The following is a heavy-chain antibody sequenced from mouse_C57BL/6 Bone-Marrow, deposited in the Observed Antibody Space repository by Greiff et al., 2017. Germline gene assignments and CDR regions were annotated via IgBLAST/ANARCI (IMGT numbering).Heavy chain of an antibody. J-gene: IGHJ4*01. CDR1: GYTFTSYD. CDR2: IYPRDGSP. CDR3: ATYYAMDY. Sequence: QVQLQQSGPELVKPGASVKLSCKASGYTFTSYDINWVKQRPGQGLEWIGWIYPRDGSPKYNEKFKGKATLTVDTSSSTAYMELHSLTSEDYAVYFCATYYAMDYWGQGTSVTVSS. V-gene: IGHV1-85*01.